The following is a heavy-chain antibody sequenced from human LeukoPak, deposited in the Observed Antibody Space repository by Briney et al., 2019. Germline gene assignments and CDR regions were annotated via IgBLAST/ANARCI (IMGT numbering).Heavy chain of an antibody. CDR2: IKQDGSEK. J-gene: IGHJ4*02. CDR3: ARSRRWFPFDY. CDR1: GFTFSRYW. V-gene: IGHV3-7*01. D-gene: IGHD2-15*01. Sequence: GGSLRLSSAASGFTFSRYWMSWVRQAPGKGLEWVANIKQDGSEKYYVDSVKGRFTISRDNAKNSLYLQMNSLRAEDTAVYYCARSRRWFPFDYWGQRTLVTVSS.